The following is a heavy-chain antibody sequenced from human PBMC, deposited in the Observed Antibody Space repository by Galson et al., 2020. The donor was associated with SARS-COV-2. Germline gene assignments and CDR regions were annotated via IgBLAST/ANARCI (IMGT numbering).Heavy chain of an antibody. V-gene: IGHV3-30-3*01. CDR3: ARITMVQGGDFDY. Sequence: PGKGLEWVAVISYDGSNKYYADSVKGRFTISRDNSKNTLYLQMNSLRAEDTAVYYCARITMVQGGDFDYWGQGTLVTVSS. J-gene: IGHJ4*02. CDR2: ISYDGSNK. D-gene: IGHD3-10*01.